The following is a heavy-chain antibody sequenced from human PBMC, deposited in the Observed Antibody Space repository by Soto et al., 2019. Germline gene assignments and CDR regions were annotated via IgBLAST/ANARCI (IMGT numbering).Heavy chain of an antibody. V-gene: IGHV2-5*02. CDR2: IYWDDDK. D-gene: IGHD4-17*01. CDR3: AHTPPAPYGDYEDYFDY. CDR1: GFSLSTSGVG. J-gene: IGHJ4*02. Sequence: GSGPTLVNPTQTLTLTCTFSGFSLSTSGVGVGWIRQPPGKALEWLALIYWDDDKRYSPSLKSRLTITKDTSKNQVVLTMTNMDPVDTATYYCAHTPPAPYGDYEDYFDYWGQGTLVTVSS.